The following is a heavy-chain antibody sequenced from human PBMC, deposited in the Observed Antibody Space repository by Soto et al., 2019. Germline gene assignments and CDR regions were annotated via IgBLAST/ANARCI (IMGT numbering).Heavy chain of an antibody. CDR2: IYYSGST. J-gene: IGHJ3*02. D-gene: IGHD3-22*01. CDR3: ARVGYYYDSSGYYFFHI. V-gene: IGHV4-59*01. CDR1: SPTTSRYY. Sequence: SETLSLSCTASSPTTSRYYWSWLRQSPGKGLEWIGYIYYSGSTNYNPSLKSRVTISVDTSKNQVSLKLSSVTAADTAVYYWARVGYYYDSSGYYFFHIWGQGTMVT.